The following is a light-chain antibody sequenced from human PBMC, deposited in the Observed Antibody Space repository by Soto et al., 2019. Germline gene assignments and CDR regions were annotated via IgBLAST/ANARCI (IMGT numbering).Light chain of an antibody. CDR2: DVS. Sequence: QSVLTQPASVSGSPGQSITISCSGTSSDVGGSNYVSWYQQHPGEAPKLIIYDVSYRPSGVSNRFSGSKSCNTASLTISGLQAEDEAHYFCSSYTSSDPGVLFGGGTKLTVL. CDR1: SSDVGGSNY. CDR3: SSYTSSDPGVL. V-gene: IGLV2-14*03. J-gene: IGLJ2*01.